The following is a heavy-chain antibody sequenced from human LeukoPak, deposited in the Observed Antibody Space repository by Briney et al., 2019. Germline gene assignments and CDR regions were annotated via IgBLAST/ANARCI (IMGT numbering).Heavy chain of an antibody. CDR1: GYTFTSYG. J-gene: IGHJ6*03. D-gene: IGHD6-6*01. CDR3: ARDWGYSSFINYYYYYMDV. V-gene: IGHV1-18*01. CDR2: ISAYNGNT. Sequence: ASVKVSCKASGYTFTSYGISWVRQAPGQGLEWMGWISAYNGNTNYAQKLQGRVTMTTDTSTSTAYMELRSLRSDDTAVYYCARDWGYSSFINYYYYYMDVWGKGTTVTVSS.